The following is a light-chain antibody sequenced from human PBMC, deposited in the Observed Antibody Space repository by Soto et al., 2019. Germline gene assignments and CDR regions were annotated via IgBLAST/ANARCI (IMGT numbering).Light chain of an antibody. V-gene: IGLV1-40*01. CDR2: GDS. CDR1: STNIGAGYD. CDR3: HSYDGSRSLV. J-gene: IGLJ2*01. Sequence: QSVLTQPPSVSGAPGQTVTISCTGSSTNIGAGYDVSWYQQLPGTAPKLLIYGDSNRPSGVPDRFSGSKSGTSASLAISGLQAEDEADYYCHSYDGSRSLVFGGGTKLTVL.